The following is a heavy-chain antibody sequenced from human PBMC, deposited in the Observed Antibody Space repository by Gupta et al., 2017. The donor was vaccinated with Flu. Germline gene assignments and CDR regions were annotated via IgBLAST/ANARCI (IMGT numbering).Heavy chain of an antibody. CDR2: FFNSGIT. CDR3: VRPQNWAQGPDWSVDL. V-gene: IGHV4-59*08. D-gene: IGHD7-27*01. CDR1: GASISSYY. Sequence: QLLLLYSGPGLLRSSETLSLTCYVCGASISSYYLAWIRQCPGERFQWIGYFFNSGITNYKPALKNRVTISGDTSRNQLSLKSMSVTAADTAVYYCVRPQNWAQGPDWSVDLWGRGTLVTVSS. J-gene: IGHJ2*01.